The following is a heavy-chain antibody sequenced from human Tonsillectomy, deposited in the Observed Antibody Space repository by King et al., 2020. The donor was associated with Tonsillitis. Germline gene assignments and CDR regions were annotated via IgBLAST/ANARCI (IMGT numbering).Heavy chain of an antibody. V-gene: IGHV3-15*01. J-gene: IGHJ3*02. CDR3: YGTTVTTGLIDDAFDI. CDR1: GFTFSNAW. D-gene: IGHD4-17*01. Sequence: VQLVESGGGLVKPGGSLRLSCAASGFTFSNAWMSWVRQAPGKGLEWVGRIKSKTDGGTTDYAAPVKGRFTISRDDSKNTLYLQMNSLKTEDTAVYYCYGTTVTTGLIDDAFDIWGQGTMVTVSS. CDR2: IKSKTDGGTT.